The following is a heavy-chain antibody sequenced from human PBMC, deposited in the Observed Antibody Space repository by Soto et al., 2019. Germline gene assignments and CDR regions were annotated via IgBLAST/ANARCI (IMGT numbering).Heavy chain of an antibody. J-gene: IGHJ6*02. CDR3: STSTKALTAYYYLLGMDV. V-gene: IGHV3-15*07. Sequence: EVQLVESGGGLVEPGGSLRLSCAASGFAFGDSWMNWVRQGPGKGLEWVGRIKSKGDGGTVDYSVPVKGRFSISRDDSESAVYPQMSGMKPEVTGVYFCSTSTKALTAYYYLLGMDVWGQGTTVTVSS. D-gene: IGHD1-26*01. CDR2: IKSKGDGGTV. CDR1: GFAFGDSW.